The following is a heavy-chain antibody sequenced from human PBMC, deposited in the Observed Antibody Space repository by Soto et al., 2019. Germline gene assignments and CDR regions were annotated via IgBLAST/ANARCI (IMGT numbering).Heavy chain of an antibody. Sequence: GGSLRLSCAASGFTFSNAWMSWVRQAPGKGLEWVGRIKSKTDGGTTDYAAPVKGRFTISRDDSKNTLYLQMNSLKTEDTAVYYCTAGYYDFWSGLYYYYYMDVWGKGTTVTVSS. CDR3: TAGYYDFWSGLYYYYYMDV. J-gene: IGHJ6*03. V-gene: IGHV3-15*01. CDR2: IKSKTDGGTT. CDR1: GFTFSNAW. D-gene: IGHD3-3*01.